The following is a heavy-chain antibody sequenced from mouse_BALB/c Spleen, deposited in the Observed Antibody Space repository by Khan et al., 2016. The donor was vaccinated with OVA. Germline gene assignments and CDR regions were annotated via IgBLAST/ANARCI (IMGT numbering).Heavy chain of an antibody. CDR1: GYTFSSYW. CDR3: ARMGDYGYDAWFAY. D-gene: IGHD2-2*01. J-gene: IGHJ3*01. CDR2: ILPGSDST. Sequence: QVRLQQSGAELMKPGASVKISCKATGYTFSSYWIEWMKQRPGHGLEWIGEILPGSDSTNYNEKFKGKATFTADTSSNTVYMQLSSLTSEDSAVYYCARMGDYGYDAWFAYWGQGTLVTVSA. V-gene: IGHV1-9*01.